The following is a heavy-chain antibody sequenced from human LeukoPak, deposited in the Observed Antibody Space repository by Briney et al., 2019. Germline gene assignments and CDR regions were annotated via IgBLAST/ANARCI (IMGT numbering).Heavy chain of an antibody. CDR1: GYTFTGYY. CDR2: INPNSGGT. J-gene: IGHJ4*02. V-gene: IGHV1-2*04. CDR3: ARDRLRVLLLDY. D-gene: IGHD3-10*01. Sequence: GASVKVSCKASGYTFTGYYMHWVRQAPGQGLEWMGWINPNSGGTNYAQKFQGWVTMTRDTSISTAYMELRSLRSDDTAVYYCARDRLRVLLLDYWGQGTLVTVSS.